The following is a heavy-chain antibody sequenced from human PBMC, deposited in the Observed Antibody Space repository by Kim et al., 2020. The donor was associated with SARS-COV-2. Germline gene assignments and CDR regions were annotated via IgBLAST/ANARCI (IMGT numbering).Heavy chain of an antibody. J-gene: IGHJ2*01. CDR3: ARDGSGRYYNWYFDL. V-gene: IGHV4-39*07. Sequence: PSLKSRVTISVDTSKNQFSLKVNSVTAADTAVYYCARDGSGRYYNWYFDLWGRGTLVTVSS. D-gene: IGHD3-10*01.